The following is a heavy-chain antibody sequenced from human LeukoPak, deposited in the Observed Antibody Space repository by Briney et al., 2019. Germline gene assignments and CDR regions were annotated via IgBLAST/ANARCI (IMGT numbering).Heavy chain of an antibody. CDR1: GYTFGDYG. CDR2: TNRRGDIT. Sequence: GGSLRLSCAASGYTFGDYGMSWVRQVPGKGLEWVSGTNRRGDITGYADFVKGRFTISRDNAKNSSYLQMNSLRAEDTAVYYCAKAPDYYDSSGPTYFDYWGQGTLVTVSS. CDR3: AKAPDYYDSSGPTYFDY. V-gene: IGHV3-20*04. J-gene: IGHJ4*02. D-gene: IGHD3-22*01.